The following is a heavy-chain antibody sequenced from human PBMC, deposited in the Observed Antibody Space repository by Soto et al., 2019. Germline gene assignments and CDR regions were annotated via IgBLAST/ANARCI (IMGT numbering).Heavy chain of an antibody. D-gene: IGHD1-1*01. CDR3: ARKGTRTHYYFDY. J-gene: IGHJ4*02. CDR2: IKQDGSEK. V-gene: IGHV3-7*03. Sequence: GGSLRLSCAASGFTFSSYWMSWVRQAPGKGLEWVANIKQDGSEKYYVDSVKGRFTISRDNAKNSLYLQMNSLRAEDTAVYYCARKGTRTHYYFDYWGQGTLVTVSS. CDR1: GFTFSSYW.